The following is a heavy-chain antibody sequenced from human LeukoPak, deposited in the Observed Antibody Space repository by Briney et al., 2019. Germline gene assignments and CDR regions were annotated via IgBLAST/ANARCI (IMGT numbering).Heavy chain of an antibody. D-gene: IGHD1/OR15-1a*01. J-gene: IGHJ5*02. Sequence: KPSETLSLTCTVSGDSIRSYYWNWIRQPAGKGLEWIGRIQASGSTNDNPSLKSRIIMSIDTSKNQFSLKLTSVTAADTAVYYCAKDDLNTGGKNWFDLWGQGTLVTVSS. CDR1: GDSIRSYY. V-gene: IGHV4-4*07. CDR2: IQASGST. CDR3: AKDDLNTGGKNWFDL.